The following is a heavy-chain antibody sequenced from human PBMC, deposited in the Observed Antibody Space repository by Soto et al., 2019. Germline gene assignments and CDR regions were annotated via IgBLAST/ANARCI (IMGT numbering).Heavy chain of an antibody. J-gene: IGHJ3*02. CDR2: MYHEGKT. CDR3: ARDHRYSENTWAFDI. Sequence: SETLSLTCAVSGASVASGEWWNWVRQSPGKGLEWIGEMYHEGKTIYNPSLKTRVTMSIDKSNNQFSLRLNSVTAADTAVYYCARDHRYSENTWAFDIWGQGTVVTVSS. V-gene: IGHV4-4*02. CDR1: GASVASGEW. D-gene: IGHD3-9*01.